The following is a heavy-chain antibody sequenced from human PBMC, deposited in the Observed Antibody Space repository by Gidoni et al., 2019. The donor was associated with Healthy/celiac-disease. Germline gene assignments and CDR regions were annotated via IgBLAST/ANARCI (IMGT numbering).Heavy chain of an antibody. CDR3: ARTYYDFWSGYYWAFFFDY. V-gene: IGHV1-8*01. CDR1: GYTSTSYD. Sequence: QVQLVQSGAEVKKPGASVSVSCKASGYTSTSYDIHWVRQDTGQGLEWMGWMNPNGGNTGYAQKFQGRVTMTRNTSISTAYMELSSLRSEDTAVYYCARTYYDFWSGYYWAFFFDYWGQGTLVTVSS. J-gene: IGHJ4*02. CDR2: MNPNGGNT. D-gene: IGHD3-3*01.